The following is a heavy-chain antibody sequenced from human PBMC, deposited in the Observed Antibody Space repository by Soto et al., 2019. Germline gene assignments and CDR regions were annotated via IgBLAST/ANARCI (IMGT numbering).Heavy chain of an antibody. CDR3: AKAGAVWLRPTGFDY. CDR2: ISGSGGST. J-gene: IGHJ4*02. V-gene: IGHV3-23*01. Sequence: EVQLLESGGGLVQPGGSLRLSCAASGFTFSSYAMSWVRQAPGQGLEWVSAISGSGGSTYYADSVKGRFTISRDNSKNTLYLQMNSLRAEDTAVYYCAKAGAVWLRPTGFDYWGQGTLVTVSS. D-gene: IGHD5-12*01. CDR1: GFTFSSYA.